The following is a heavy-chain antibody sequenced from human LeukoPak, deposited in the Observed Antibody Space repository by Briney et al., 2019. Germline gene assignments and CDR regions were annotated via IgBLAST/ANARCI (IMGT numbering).Heavy chain of an antibody. CDR2: ISAYNGNT. D-gene: IGHD3-10*01. CDR1: GYTFTSYG. J-gene: IGHJ4*02. V-gene: IGHV1-18*01. Sequence: ASVKVSCKASGYTFTSYGISWVRQAPGQGLEWMGWISAYNGNTNYAQKRQGRVTMTTDTSTSTAYMELRSLRSDDTAVYYCARDLYYYGSGSSFHFDYWGQGTLVTVSS. CDR3: ARDLYYYGSGSSFHFDY.